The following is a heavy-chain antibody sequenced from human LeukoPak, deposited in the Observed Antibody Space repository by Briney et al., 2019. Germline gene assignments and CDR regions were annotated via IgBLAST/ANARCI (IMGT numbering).Heavy chain of an antibody. CDR3: ARAGYTISYYSLDY. CDR1: GGSINSYY. CDR2: IYTTGST. D-gene: IGHD1-26*01. Sequence: SETLSLTCTVSGGSINSYYWGWIRQPAGKGLEWIGRIYTTGSTNYNPSLESRVTMSVGTSKNQFSLKLTSVTAADTAMYYCARAGYTISYYSLDYWGQGTLVTVSS. J-gene: IGHJ4*02. V-gene: IGHV4-4*07.